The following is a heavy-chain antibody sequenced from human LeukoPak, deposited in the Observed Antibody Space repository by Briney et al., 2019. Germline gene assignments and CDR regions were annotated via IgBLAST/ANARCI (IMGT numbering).Heavy chain of an antibody. CDR1: GYSISSGYY. D-gene: IGHD6-13*01. Sequence: SETLSLTCAVSGYSISSGYYWGWIRQPPGKGLEWIGSIYHSGSTYYNPSLKSRVSISVDTSKNQFSLKLSSVTAADTAVYYCARHNLAAAGLYYFDYWGQGTLVTVSS. V-gene: IGHV4-38-2*01. CDR2: IYHSGST. CDR3: ARHNLAAAGLYYFDY. J-gene: IGHJ4*02.